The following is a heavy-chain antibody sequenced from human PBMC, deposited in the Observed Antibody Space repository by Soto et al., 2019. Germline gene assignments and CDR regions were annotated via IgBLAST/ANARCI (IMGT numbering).Heavy chain of an antibody. Sequence: TSETLSLTCTVSGGSISSSSYYWGWIRQPPGKGLEWIGSIYYSGSTYYNPSLKSRVTISVDTSKNQFSLKLSSVTAADTAVYYCATPDLSSGWYPSYYGMDVWGQGTTVTVSS. CDR2: IYYSGST. D-gene: IGHD6-19*01. CDR1: GGSISSSSYY. J-gene: IGHJ6*02. CDR3: ATPDLSSGWYPSYYGMDV. V-gene: IGHV4-39*01.